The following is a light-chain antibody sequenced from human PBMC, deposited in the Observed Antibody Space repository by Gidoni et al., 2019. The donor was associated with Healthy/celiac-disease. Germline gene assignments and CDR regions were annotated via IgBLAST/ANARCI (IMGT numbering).Light chain of an antibody. Sequence: QSLLHPPPSASATACRRVTISCSGSSSNIGTNTVNWYQQLPGTAPKLLIYSNNHRPSGVPDRFSGSKSGTSASLAISGLQSEDEADYYCAVWDDSLNGPVFGGGTKLTVL. V-gene: IGLV1-44*01. J-gene: IGLJ2*01. CDR3: AVWDDSLNGPV. CDR1: SSNIGTNT. CDR2: SNN.